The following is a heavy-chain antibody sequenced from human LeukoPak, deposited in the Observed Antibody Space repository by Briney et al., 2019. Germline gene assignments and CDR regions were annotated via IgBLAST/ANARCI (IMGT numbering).Heavy chain of an antibody. V-gene: IGHV3-74*01. D-gene: IGHD4-11*01. Sequence: GGSLRLSCAAAGFTFSSYWMHWVRQVPGKGLVWVSRVNPGGSSTAYADSVKGRFSISRDNARNTLYLQMNSLRDEDTAVYYCARSNQVDDYWGQGTLVTVSS. CDR1: GFTFSSYW. CDR3: ARSNQVDDY. CDR2: VNPGGSST. J-gene: IGHJ4*02.